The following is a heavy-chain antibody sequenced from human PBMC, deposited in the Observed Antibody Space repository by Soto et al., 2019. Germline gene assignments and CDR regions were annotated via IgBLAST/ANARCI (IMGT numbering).Heavy chain of an antibody. D-gene: IGHD3-3*01. V-gene: IGHV1-69*01. CDR1: GGTFSSYA. CDR3: ARVEEVLRFLEWPPGDI. J-gene: IGHJ3*02. Sequence: QVQLVQSGAEVKKPGSSVKVSCKASGGTFSSYAISWVRQAPGQGLEWMGGIIPIFGTANYAQKFQGRVTITADESTSKAYRELSSLRSEDTAVYYCARVEEVLRFLEWPPGDIWGQGTMVTVSS. CDR2: IIPIFGTA.